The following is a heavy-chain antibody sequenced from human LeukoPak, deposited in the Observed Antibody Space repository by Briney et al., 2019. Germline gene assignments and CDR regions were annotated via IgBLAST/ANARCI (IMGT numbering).Heavy chain of an antibody. Sequence: PSETLSLTCTVSGGSISSYYWSWIRQPPGKGLEWIGYIYYSGSTNYNPSLKSRVTISVDTSKNQFSLKLSSVTAADTAVYYCARVLGKGSSGYYYTFDYWGQGTLVTVSS. V-gene: IGHV4-59*01. CDR2: IYYSGST. CDR1: GGSISSYY. J-gene: IGHJ4*02. CDR3: ARVLGKGSSGYYYTFDY. D-gene: IGHD3-22*01.